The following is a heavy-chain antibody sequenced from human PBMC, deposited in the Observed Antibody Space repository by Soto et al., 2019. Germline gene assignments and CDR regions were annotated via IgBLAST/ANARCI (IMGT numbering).Heavy chain of an antibody. CDR3: ARDRDDYGSGNYYNRIDF. D-gene: IGHD3-10*01. Sequence: QVQLVQSGAEVKKPGSSVKVSCKASGGIFSTYAISWLRQAPGQGLEWMGGIIPLFGTPNYAQRFQGRVTITADESTSTAYMELRRLRSEDTAVYYCARDRDDYGSGNYYNRIDFWGQRTLVTVSS. J-gene: IGHJ4*02. CDR1: GGIFSTYA. CDR2: IIPLFGTP. V-gene: IGHV1-69*01.